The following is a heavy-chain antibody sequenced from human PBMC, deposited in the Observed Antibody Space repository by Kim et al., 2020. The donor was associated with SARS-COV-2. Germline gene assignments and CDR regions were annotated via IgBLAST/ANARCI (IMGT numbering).Heavy chain of an antibody. J-gene: IGHJ6*02. Sequence: GGSLRLSCAASGFTFSSYGMHWVRQAPGKGLEWVAVISYDGSNKYYADSVKGRFTISRDNSKNTLYLQMNSLRAEDTAVYYCAKDQGYGSGSGVYYGMDVWGQGTTVTVSS. CDR2: ISYDGSNK. CDR3: AKDQGYGSGSGVYYGMDV. D-gene: IGHD3-10*01. V-gene: IGHV3-30*18. CDR1: GFTFSSYG.